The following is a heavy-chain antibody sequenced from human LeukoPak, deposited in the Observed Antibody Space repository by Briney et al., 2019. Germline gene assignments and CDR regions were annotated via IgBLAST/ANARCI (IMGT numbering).Heavy chain of an antibody. Sequence: SETLSLTCTVSGGSVNSGSYFWSWFRQPPGKRLEWIGYIQNSATTNYNPSLESRVAIFVDSSKDQFSLRVTSVTAADTAVYYCARPYSSGWYGAFDIWGQGTMVTVSS. V-gene: IGHV4-61*01. CDR3: ARPYSSGWYGAFDI. J-gene: IGHJ3*02. CDR2: IQNSATT. D-gene: IGHD6-19*01. CDR1: GGSVNSGSYF.